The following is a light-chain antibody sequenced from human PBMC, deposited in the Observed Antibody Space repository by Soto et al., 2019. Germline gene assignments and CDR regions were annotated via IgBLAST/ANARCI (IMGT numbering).Light chain of an antibody. CDR3: QEYNTWPWT. V-gene: IGKV3-15*01. Sequence: EIVKTQSPATLSVSPGERATLSCRASQSVSSNLAWYQQKPGQAPRLPIYGASTRATGIPARFTGSGSGTEFILTITSLQSEDSAVYYCQEYNTWPWTFGQGTKVDIK. CDR2: GAS. J-gene: IGKJ1*01. CDR1: QSVSSN.